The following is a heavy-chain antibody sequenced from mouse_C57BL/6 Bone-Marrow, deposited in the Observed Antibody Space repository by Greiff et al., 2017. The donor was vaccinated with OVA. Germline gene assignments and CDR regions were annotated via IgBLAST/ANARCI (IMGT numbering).Heavy chain of an antibody. D-gene: IGHD1-2*01. CDR3: AREGITTAPINFDY. CDR2: IYPGSGNT. J-gene: IGHJ2*01. CDR1: GYSFTSYY. Sequence: QVQLQQSGAELARPGASVKLSCKASGYSFTSYYIHWVKQRPGQGLEWIGWIYPGSGNTKYNEKFKGKATLTADTSSSTAYMQLSSLTSEDSAVYYCAREGITTAPINFDYWGQGTTLTVSS. V-gene: IGHV1-66*01.